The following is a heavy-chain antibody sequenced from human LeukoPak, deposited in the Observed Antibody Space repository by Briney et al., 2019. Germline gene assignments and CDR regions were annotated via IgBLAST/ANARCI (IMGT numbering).Heavy chain of an antibody. CDR1: GFSFSSYA. J-gene: IGHJ6*03. Sequence: GGSLRLSCAASGFSFSSYAMTWVRHAPGEGLEWVSAISASGGSTSSADPVKGRFTNSRANSKNTLYLRMYRRRVEDTAVSFCAKAVAGTGYYYYYMDVWGKGTTVTVSS. CDR2: ISASGGST. D-gene: IGHD6-19*01. CDR3: AKAVAGTGYYYYYMDV. V-gene: IGHV3-23*01.